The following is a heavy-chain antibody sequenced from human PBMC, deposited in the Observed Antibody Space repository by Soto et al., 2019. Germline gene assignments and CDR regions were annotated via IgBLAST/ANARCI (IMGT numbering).Heavy chain of an antibody. V-gene: IGHV4-34*01. CDR3: ARGLILWFGELSRRGGYYYYMDV. J-gene: IGHJ6*03. CDR1: GGSLSGYQ. D-gene: IGHD3-10*01. CDR2: INDSGNI. Sequence: PSETLSLTCAVNGGSLSGYQWTWIRQTPGKGVEWIGEINDSGNINYNPSLKSRVTIFLDTPKKQISLKLNSVTAADSAVYYCARGLILWFGELSRRGGYYYYMDVWAKGTTVTVSS.